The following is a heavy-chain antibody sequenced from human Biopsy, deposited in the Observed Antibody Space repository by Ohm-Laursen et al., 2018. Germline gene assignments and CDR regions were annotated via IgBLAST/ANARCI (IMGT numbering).Heavy chain of an antibody. V-gene: IGHV3-9*01. Sequence: SLRLSCAASGFTFDDYAMHWVRQAPGKGLEWVSGITWNSGGIGYADSVKGRFSIFRDNAKHSLYLQMNSLRAEGTALYYCAKDLGQVTAAIGYWGQGTLVTVSS. CDR2: ITWNSGGI. D-gene: IGHD2-21*02. CDR1: GFTFDDYA. J-gene: IGHJ4*02. CDR3: AKDLGQVTAAIGY.